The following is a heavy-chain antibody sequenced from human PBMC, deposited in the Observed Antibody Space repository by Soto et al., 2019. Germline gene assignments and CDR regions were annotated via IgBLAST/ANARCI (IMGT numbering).Heavy chain of an antibody. CDR1: GGTFSSYA. CDR3: AREGRSYYYYGMDV. V-gene: IGHV1-69*13. J-gene: IGHJ6*02. Sequence: AASVKVSCKASGGTFSSYAISWVRQAPGQGLEWMGGIIPILGTANYAQKFQGRVTITADESTSTAYMELSSLRSEDTAVYYCAREGRSYYYYGMDVWGQGTTVTVSS. CDR2: IIPILGTA.